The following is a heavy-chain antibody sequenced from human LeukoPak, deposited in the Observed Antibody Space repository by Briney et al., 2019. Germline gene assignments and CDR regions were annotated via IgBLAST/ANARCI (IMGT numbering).Heavy chain of an antibody. D-gene: IGHD3-10*01. CDR2: IYYSGST. Sequence: PSETLSLTCTVSGGSISSYYWSWIRQPPGKGLEWIGYIYYSGSTNYNPSLKSRVTISVDTSKNQFSLKLSSVTAADTAVYYCARETVVRGVAFDIWGQGTMVTVSS. J-gene: IGHJ3*02. V-gene: IGHV4-59*01. CDR3: ARETVVRGVAFDI. CDR1: GGSISSYY.